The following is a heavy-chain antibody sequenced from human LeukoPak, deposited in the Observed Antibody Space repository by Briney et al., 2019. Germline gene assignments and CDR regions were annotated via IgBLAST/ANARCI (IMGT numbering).Heavy chain of an antibody. D-gene: IGHD3-9*01. CDR1: GGSISSYY. V-gene: IGHV4-4*09. CDR3: ARTRYYDILTGYYLYYYMDV. CDR2: IYTSGST. Sequence: PSETLSLTCTVSGGSISSYYWSWIRQPPGKGLAGIGYIYTSGSTNYNPSLKSRVPISVDTSKNQFSLKLSSVTAADTAVYYCARTRYYDILTGYYLYYYMDVWGKGTTVTVSS. J-gene: IGHJ6*03.